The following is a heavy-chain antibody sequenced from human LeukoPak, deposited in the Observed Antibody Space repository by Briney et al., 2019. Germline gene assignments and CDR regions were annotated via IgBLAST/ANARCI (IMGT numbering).Heavy chain of an antibody. Sequence: SETLSLTCAVYGGSLSGYYWSWIRQPPGKGLEWIGEINHSGSTNYNPSLKSRVTISVDTSKNQFSLKLSSVTAADTAVYYCARGRVGATSDYYYYYGMDVWGQGTTVTVSS. CDR3: ARGRVGATSDYYYYYGMDV. V-gene: IGHV4-34*01. CDR1: GGSLSGYY. D-gene: IGHD1-26*01. J-gene: IGHJ6*02. CDR2: INHSGST.